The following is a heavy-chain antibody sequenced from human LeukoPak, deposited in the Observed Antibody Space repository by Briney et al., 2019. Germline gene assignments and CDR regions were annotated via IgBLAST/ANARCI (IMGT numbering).Heavy chain of an antibody. V-gene: IGHV7-4-1*02. CDR2: INTNTGNP. CDR3: ATRDTAMVTYYYYGMDV. Sequence: ASVKVSCKASGYTLTNYPMNWVRQAPGQGLEWMGWINTNTGNPTYAQGFTGRFVFSLDTSVSTAYLQISSLKAEDTAVYYCATRDTAMVTYYYYGMDVWGQGTAVTVS. D-gene: IGHD5-18*01. J-gene: IGHJ6*02. CDR1: GYTLTNYP.